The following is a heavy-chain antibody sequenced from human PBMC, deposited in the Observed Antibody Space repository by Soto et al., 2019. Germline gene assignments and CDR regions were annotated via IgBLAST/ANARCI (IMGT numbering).Heavy chain of an antibody. D-gene: IGHD6-6*01. CDR1: GGTFSSYA. V-gene: IGHV1-69*01. J-gene: IGHJ6*02. CDR2: IIPIFGTA. Sequence: QVQLVQSGAEVKKPGSSVKVSCKASGGTFSSYAISWVRQAPGQGLEWMGGIIPIFGTANYAQKFQGRVTITADESTSTAYMELSSLRSEDTAAYYCARGRIAARPSPYYYYGMDVWGQGTTVTVSS. CDR3: ARGRIAARPSPYYYYGMDV.